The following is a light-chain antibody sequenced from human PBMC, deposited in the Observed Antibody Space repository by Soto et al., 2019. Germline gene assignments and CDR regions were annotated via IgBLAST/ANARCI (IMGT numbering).Light chain of an antibody. V-gene: IGKV1-5*03. J-gene: IGKJ1*01. CDR1: QSISSW. Sequence: DIQMTQFPSTLSASVGDRVTITCRASQSISSWLAWYQQKPGKAPKLLIYKASSLESGVPSRFSGSGSGTEFTLTISSLQPDDFATYYRHQYSTYSRTFGQGTRVEI. CDR3: HQYSTYSRT. CDR2: KAS.